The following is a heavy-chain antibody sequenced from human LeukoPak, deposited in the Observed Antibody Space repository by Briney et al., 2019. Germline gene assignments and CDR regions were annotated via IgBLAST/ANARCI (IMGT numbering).Heavy chain of an antibody. CDR2: IYYSGST. J-gene: IGHJ3*02. CDR3: ARNSYYYDSSGYSVDAFDI. CDR1: GYSISSSNW. D-gene: IGHD3-22*01. V-gene: IGHV4-28*01. Sequence: SDTLSLTCAVSGYSISSSNWWGWIRQPPGQGLEWIGYIYYSGSTYYNPSLKSRVTMSVDTSKNQFSLKLSSVTAVDTAVYYCARNSYYYDSSGYSVDAFDIWGQGTMVTVSS.